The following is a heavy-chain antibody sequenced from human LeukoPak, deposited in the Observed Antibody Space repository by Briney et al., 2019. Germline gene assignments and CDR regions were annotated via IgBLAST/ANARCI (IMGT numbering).Heavy chain of an antibody. CDR2: INHSGST. CDR3: ARESSGYYLRFWFDP. D-gene: IGHD3-22*01. Sequence: SETLSLTCAVYGGSFSGYYWSWIRQPPGKGLEWIGEINHSGSTNYNPSLKSRVTISEDTSKNQFSLKLSSVTAADTAVYYCARESSGYYLRFWFDPWGQGTLVTVSS. CDR1: GGSFSGYY. J-gene: IGHJ5*02. V-gene: IGHV4-34*01.